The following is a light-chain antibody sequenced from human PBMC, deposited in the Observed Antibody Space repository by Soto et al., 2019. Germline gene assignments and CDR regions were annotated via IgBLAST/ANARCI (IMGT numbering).Light chain of an antibody. Sequence: EIVLTQSPATLSLSPGERATLSCRASQSVSIYLAWYQQKPGQAPRLLIYDASTRASGVPARFSGSGSGTNFTLTISSLEPEDFAVYYCQQRNNWLTFGGGTNVEIK. CDR2: DAS. CDR1: QSVSIY. CDR3: QQRNNWLT. J-gene: IGKJ4*01. V-gene: IGKV3-11*01.